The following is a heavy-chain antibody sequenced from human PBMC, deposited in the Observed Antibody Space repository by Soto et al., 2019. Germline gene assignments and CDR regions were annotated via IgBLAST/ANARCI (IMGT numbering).Heavy chain of an antibody. CDR1: GGSISSSSYY. V-gene: IGHV4-39*01. D-gene: IGHD5-12*01. CDR3: ASVGDGYNYDY. J-gene: IGHJ4*02. Sequence: SETLSLTCTVSGGSISSSSYYWGWIRQPPGKGLEWIGSIYSSGSTYYNPSLKSRVTISVDTSKNQFSLKLSSVTAGDTTVYYCASVGDGYNYDYWGQGTLVTVSS. CDR2: IYSSGST.